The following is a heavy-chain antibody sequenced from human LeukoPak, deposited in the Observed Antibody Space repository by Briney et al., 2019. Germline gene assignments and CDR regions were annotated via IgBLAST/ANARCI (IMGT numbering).Heavy chain of an antibody. CDR2: IYHSGNT. V-gene: IGHV4-38-2*02. CDR3: ARFSKTLVGATGGDY. D-gene: IGHD1-26*01. CDR1: GYSISSGYY. J-gene: IGHJ4*02. Sequence: SETLSLTCTVSGYSISSGYYWGWIRQPPGKGLEWIGSIYHSGNTYYNPSLQSRVTISVDTSKNQSSLKLSSVTAADTAVYYCARFSKTLVGATGGDYWGQGTLVTVSS.